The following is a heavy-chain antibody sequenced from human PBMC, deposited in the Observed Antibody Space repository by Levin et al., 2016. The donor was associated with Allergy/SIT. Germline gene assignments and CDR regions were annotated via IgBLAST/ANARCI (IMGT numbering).Heavy chain of an antibody. CDR1: GFTFNIYT. V-gene: IGHV3-30-3*01. D-gene: IGHD5-12*01. J-gene: IGHJ4*02. CDR2: LSHDGSDK. CDR3: ARDRGRGIVAVTPSTY. Sequence: LSLTCVASGFTFNIYTMHWVRQTPGKGLEWVAVLSHDGSDKYFADSVKGRFTISRDNSQNTVYLQMNSLRVEDTAVYFCARDRGRGIVAVTPSTYWGQGTLVTVSS.